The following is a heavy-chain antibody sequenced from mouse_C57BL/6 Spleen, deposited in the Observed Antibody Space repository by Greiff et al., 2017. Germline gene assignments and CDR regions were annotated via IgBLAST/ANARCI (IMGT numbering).Heavy chain of an antibody. J-gene: IGHJ1*03. CDR3: AGGNYVTHFDV. CDR1: GYTFTDYY. CDR2: INPNNGGT. Sequence: EVQLQQSGPELVKPGASVKISCKASGYTFTDYYMNWVKQSHGKSLEWIGDINPNNGGTSYNQKFKGKATLTVDKSSSTAYMELRSLTSEDSAVYYCAGGNYVTHFDVWGTGTTVTVSS. V-gene: IGHV1-26*01. D-gene: IGHD2-1*01.